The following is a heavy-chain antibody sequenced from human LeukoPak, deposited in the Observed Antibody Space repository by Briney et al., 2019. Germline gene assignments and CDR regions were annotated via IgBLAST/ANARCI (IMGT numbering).Heavy chain of an antibody. CDR1: GFIFSNYA. CDR2: ITGSGGST. CDR3: ARLDHGGAFNI. D-gene: IGHD1-1*01. V-gene: IGHV3-23*01. Sequence: PGGSLRLSCAASGFIFSNYAMSWIRQAPGKGLEWVTAITGSGGSTYHADSVKGRFTISRDNSKNTVHLQMTSLRREDTAVYYCARLDHGGAFNIWGQGTMVTV. J-gene: IGHJ3*02.